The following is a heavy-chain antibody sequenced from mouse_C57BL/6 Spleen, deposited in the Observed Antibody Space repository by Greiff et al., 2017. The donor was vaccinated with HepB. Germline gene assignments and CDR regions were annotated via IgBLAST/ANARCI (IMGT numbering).Heavy chain of an antibody. CDR2: INPSNGGT. V-gene: IGHV1-53*01. D-gene: IGHD2-1*01. CDR1: GYTFTSYW. Sequence: QVQLQQPGTELVKPGASVKLSCKASGYTFTSYWMHWVKQRPGQGLEWIGNINPSNGGTNYNEKFKSKATLTVDKSSSTAYMQLSSLTSEDSALYYCARRTVYYGNPYAMDYWGQGTSVTVSS. CDR3: ARRTVYYGNPYAMDY. J-gene: IGHJ4*01.